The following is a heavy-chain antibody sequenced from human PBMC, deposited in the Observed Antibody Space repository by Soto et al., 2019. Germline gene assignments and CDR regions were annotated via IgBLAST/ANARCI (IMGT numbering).Heavy chain of an antibody. CDR2: SSGHNGKA. V-gene: IGHV1-18*04. Sequence: ASVKVSCKASGYTFTSHDDMLVRKAPGQGLGWMGWSSGHNGKAYYAENFQGRVIMTTDTSTATASMDLRGLRSDDTAVYYCARKGYSGNFAMDVWGQGTTVTVSS. CDR1: GYTFTSHD. J-gene: IGHJ6*02. CDR3: ARKGYSGNFAMDV. D-gene: IGHD1-26*01.